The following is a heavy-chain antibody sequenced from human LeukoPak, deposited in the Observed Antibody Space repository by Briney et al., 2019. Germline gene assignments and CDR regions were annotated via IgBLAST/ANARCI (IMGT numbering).Heavy chain of an antibody. CDR3: ARRTYSSGWYSGYSYYMDV. CDR1: GGSFSGYY. J-gene: IGHJ6*03. CDR2: INHSGST. D-gene: IGHD6-19*01. V-gene: IGHV4-34*01. Sequence: PSETLSLTCAVYGGSFSGYYWSWIRQPPGKGLEWIGEINHSGSTNYNPSLKSRVTISVDTSKNQFSLKLSSVTAADTAVYYCARRTYSSGWYSGYSYYMDVWGKGTTVTVSS.